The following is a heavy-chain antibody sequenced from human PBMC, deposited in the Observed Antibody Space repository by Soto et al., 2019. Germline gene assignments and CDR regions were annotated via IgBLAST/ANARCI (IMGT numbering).Heavy chain of an antibody. CDR3: VRYYYGSVSSDY. J-gene: IGHJ4*02. CDR2: IFYSGSS. D-gene: IGHD3-10*01. CDR1: GGSISSSSYY. Sequence: SETLSLTCTVSGGSISSSSYYWGWIRQPPGKGLEWIGNIFYSGSSYYNPSLKSRVTISVDTSKNKFSLKLSFVTAADTAVYYCVRYYYGSVSSDYWGRGTLVT. V-gene: IGHV4-39*01.